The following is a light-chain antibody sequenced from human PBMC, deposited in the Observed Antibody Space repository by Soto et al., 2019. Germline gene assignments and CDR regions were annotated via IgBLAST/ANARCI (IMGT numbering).Light chain of an antibody. V-gene: IGKV3D-15*01. Sequence: EIVMTQSPATLSVSPGGRATLSCRASQSISDTLAWYQQKPGQAPRLLIYGASSRATGVPARFSGSGSGTDFTLTISSLQPEDFATYYCQQSYSTPLTCGGGTKG. CDR1: QSISDT. CDR2: GAS. CDR3: QQSYSTPLT. J-gene: IGKJ4*02.